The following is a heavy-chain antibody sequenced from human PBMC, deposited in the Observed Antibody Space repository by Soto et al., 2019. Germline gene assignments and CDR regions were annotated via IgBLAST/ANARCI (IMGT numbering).Heavy chain of an antibody. CDR2: ISASSDAA. Sequence: EVQLLESGGGLVQPGGSLRLSCAASGFPFSTSAMNWVRQAPGKGLEWVSIISASSDAAYYAESVKGRFASSRDNSKNTLYLQMNSLRAEDTAVYYCAKYSGSYPVYNGLSLWGQGTTVNVS. CDR1: GFPFSTSA. J-gene: IGHJ6*02. V-gene: IGHV3-23*01. CDR3: AKYSGSYPVYNGLSL. D-gene: IGHD1-26*01.